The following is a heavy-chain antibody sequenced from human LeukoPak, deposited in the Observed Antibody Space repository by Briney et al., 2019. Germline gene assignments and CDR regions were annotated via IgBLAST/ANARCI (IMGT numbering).Heavy chain of an antibody. CDR3: ARTLGDWFDP. D-gene: IGHD3-10*01. CDR2: ICYSGST. Sequence: SETLSLTCTVSGGSISSYYWSWIRQAPGKGLEWVGYICYSGSTNYNPSLKSRVTISVDTSKNQFSLKLSSVTAADTAVYYCARTLGDWFDPWGQGTLVTVSS. J-gene: IGHJ5*02. V-gene: IGHV4-59*01. CDR1: GGSISSYY.